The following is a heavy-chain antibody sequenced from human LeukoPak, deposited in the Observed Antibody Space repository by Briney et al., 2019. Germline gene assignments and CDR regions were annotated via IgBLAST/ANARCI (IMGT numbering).Heavy chain of an antibody. V-gene: IGHV4-38-2*01. D-gene: IGHD3-16*01. CDR2: IYHSEST. Sequence: PSETLSLTCGVSGYSLSRGYSWGWIRQPPGKGLEGIGNIYHSESTHYNPSLKSRVTISPDTSKNQFSLKLTSVTASDTAVYYCARFDHVWETHGMDAFDLWGQGTMVTVSS. CDR3: ARFDHVWETHGMDAFDL. J-gene: IGHJ3*01. CDR1: GYSLSRGYS.